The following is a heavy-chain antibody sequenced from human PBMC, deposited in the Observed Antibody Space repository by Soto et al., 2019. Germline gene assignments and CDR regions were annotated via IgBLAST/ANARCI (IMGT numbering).Heavy chain of an antibody. CDR1: GFTFSSYG. J-gene: IGHJ3*02. CDR2: ISYDGSNK. V-gene: IGHV3-30*18. D-gene: IGHD3-10*01. CDR3: AKDSGAFDI. Sequence: GGSLRHSCAASGFTFSSYGMHWVRQAPGKGLEWVAVISYDGSNKYYADSVKGRFTISRDNSKNTLYLQMNSLRAEDTAVYYCAKDSGAFDIWGQGTMVTVSS.